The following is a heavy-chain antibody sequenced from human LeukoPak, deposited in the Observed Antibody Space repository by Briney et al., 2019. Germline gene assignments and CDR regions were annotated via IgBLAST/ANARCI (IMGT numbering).Heavy chain of an antibody. D-gene: IGHD3-10*01. CDR2: IRYDGSNK. V-gene: IGHV3-30*02. CDR3: AKDSSMVRGVITDFDY. CDR1: GFTFSSYG. J-gene: IGHJ4*02. Sequence: GGSLRLSCAASGFTFSSYGMHWVRQAPGKGLEWVAFIRYDGSNKYYADSVKGRFTISRDNSKNTLYPQMNSLRAEDTAVYYCAKDSSMVRGVITDFDYWGQGTLVTVSS.